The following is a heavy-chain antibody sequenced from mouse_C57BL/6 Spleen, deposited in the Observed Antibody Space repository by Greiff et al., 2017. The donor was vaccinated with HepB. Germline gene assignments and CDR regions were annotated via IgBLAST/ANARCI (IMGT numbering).Heavy chain of an antibody. Sequence: EVHLVESGGGLVKPGGSLKLSCAASGFTFSSYAMSWVRQTPEKRLEWVATISDGGSYTYYPDNVKGRFTISRDNAKNNLYLQMSHLKSEDTAMYYCARDWDYGNYAYYFDYWGQGTTLTVSS. D-gene: IGHD2-1*01. V-gene: IGHV5-4*01. CDR1: GFTFSSYA. J-gene: IGHJ2*01. CDR3: ARDWDYGNYAYYFDY. CDR2: ISDGGSYT.